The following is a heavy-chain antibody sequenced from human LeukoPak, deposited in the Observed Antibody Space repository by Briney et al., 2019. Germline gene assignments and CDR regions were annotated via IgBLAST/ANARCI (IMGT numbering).Heavy chain of an antibody. CDR3: ARGIRSSRRFDP. Sequence: GGSLRLSCAASGFTFSSYWMHWVRQAPGKGLAWVSRINSDGSSTSYADSVKGRFTISRDNAKNTLYLQMNSLRSEDTAVYYCARGIRSSRRFDPWGQGTLVTVSS. D-gene: IGHD6-19*01. CDR2: INSDGSST. J-gene: IGHJ5*02. CDR1: GFTFSSYW. V-gene: IGHV3-74*01.